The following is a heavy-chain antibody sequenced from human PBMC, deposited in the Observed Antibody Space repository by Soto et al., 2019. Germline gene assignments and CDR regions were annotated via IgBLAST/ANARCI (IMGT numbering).Heavy chain of an antibody. CDR1: GFTFSSYG. Sequence: QVQLVESGGGVVQPGRSLRLSCAASGFTFSSYGMHWVRQAPGKGLEWVAVISYDGSNKYYADSVKGRFTISRDNYKNTLYLQMNSLRAEDTALYYCAKDVVTTVVTQTGRDLWGRGTLVTVSS. J-gene: IGHJ2*01. CDR2: ISYDGSNK. CDR3: AKDVVTTVVTQTGRDL. V-gene: IGHV3-30*18. D-gene: IGHD4-17*01.